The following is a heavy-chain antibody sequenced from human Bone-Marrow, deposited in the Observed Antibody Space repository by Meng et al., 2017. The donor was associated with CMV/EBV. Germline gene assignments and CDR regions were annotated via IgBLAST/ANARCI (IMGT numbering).Heavy chain of an antibody. Sequence: SETLFLTCTVSGGSITNSNHYWVWIRQPPGKGLESIATISYSGTTYHNPSLRARVTMSIDTSKNQFSLRLTSVTAADTARYYCARSGGDNRSYNYYGMDVWGQGTAVTVSS. J-gene: IGHJ6*02. V-gene: IGHV4-39*07. CDR1: GGSITNSNHY. CDR2: ISYSGTT. D-gene: IGHD3-16*01. CDR3: ARSGGDNRSYNYYGMDV.